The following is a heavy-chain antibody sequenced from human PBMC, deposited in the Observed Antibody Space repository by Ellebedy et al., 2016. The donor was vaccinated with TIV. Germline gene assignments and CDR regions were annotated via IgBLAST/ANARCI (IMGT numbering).Heavy chain of an antibody. CDR1: GFTFGNYG. J-gene: IGHJ4*02. Sequence: GGSLRLSCAASGFTFGNYGMHWVRQAPGKGLEWVAVIWYDGSNKYYADSVKGRFTISRDNSKNTLYLQMNSLRVEDTAVYYCARASTPSYGCFDYWGQGTLVTVSS. CDR2: IWYDGSNK. CDR3: ARASTPSYGCFDY. D-gene: IGHD5-18*01. V-gene: IGHV3-33*01.